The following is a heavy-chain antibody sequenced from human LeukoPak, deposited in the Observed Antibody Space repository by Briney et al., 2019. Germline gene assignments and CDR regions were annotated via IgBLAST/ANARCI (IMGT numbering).Heavy chain of an antibody. J-gene: IGHJ4*02. V-gene: IGHV3-7*04. CDR3: ARGHGSN. CDR1: GFTFSTSW. Sequence: GGSRSLSGAASGFTFSTSWMGGVRQVPGKGLEWVANTKQDGTESQYVDTVKGRFTISRDNTKNSLFLQMNSLTTEDTAVYYCARGHGSNWGQGVLVAVSS. CDR2: TKQDGTES.